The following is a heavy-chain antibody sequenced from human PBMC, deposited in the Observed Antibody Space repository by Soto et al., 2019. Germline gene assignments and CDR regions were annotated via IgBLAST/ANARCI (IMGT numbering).Heavy chain of an antibody. Sequence: SETLSLTCTVSGGSISSGVYYWSWIRQHPGKGLEWIGYIYYSGSTYYNPSLKSRVTISVDTSKNQFSLKLSSVTAADTAVYYCARDSYDSGSYCIDYWGQGTLVTVS. D-gene: IGHD3-10*01. CDR3: ARDSYDSGSYCIDY. V-gene: IGHV4-31*03. J-gene: IGHJ4*02. CDR2: IYYSGST. CDR1: GGSISSGVYY.